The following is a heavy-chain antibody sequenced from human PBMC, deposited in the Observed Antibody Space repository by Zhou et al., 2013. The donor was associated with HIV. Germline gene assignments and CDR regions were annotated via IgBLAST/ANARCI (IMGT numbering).Heavy chain of an antibody. CDR3: VREGPYYYGSGTHERMMGGMDV. D-gene: IGHD3-10*01. CDR2: ISGYNGYT. CDR1: GYTFSSYG. Sequence: QVQLVQSGAEVKKPGASVKVSCKASGYTFSSYGISWVRQAPGQGLEWLGWISGYNGYTNYAQKFQGRVTMTTDTSTSIAYMELRSLRSDDTAVYYCVREGPYYYGSGTHERMMGGMDVWGQGTTVTVSS. J-gene: IGHJ6*02. V-gene: IGHV1-18*01.